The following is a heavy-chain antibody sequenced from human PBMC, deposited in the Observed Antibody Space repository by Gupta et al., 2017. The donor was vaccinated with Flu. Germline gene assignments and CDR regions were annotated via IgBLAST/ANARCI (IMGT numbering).Heavy chain of an antibody. CDR2: IIPIFGTT. Sequence: QVQLVQSGAEVKKPGSSVMVSCKASGGIFSSYAISWVRQAPGQGLEWMGGIIPIFGTTNYAQKFQGRVTITADKSTTTASMELSSLRSDDTAVYYCARNSYGSGSYWSDAFDLWGPGTLVTVSS. V-gene: IGHV1-69*06. CDR3: ARNSYGSGSYWSDAFDL. J-gene: IGHJ3*01. CDR1: GGIFSSYA. D-gene: IGHD3-10*01.